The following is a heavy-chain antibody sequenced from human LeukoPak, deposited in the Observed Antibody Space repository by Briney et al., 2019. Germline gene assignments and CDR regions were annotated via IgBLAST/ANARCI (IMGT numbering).Heavy chain of an antibody. Sequence: PSETLSLTCTVSGDSISRYYWSWIRQPAGKGLEWIGRIYNGGIITYNPSLKSRVTMSIDTSNNQFSLRLRFVTAADTAVYYCARTTESYDRSGYWVYYFDYWGQGTLVTVSS. CDR3: ARTTESYDRSGYWVYYFDY. CDR2: IYNGGII. CDR1: GDSISRYY. V-gene: IGHV4-4*07. J-gene: IGHJ4*02. D-gene: IGHD3-22*01.